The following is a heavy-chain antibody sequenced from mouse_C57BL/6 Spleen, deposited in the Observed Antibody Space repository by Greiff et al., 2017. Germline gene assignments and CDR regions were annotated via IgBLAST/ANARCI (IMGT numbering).Heavy chain of an antibody. CDR3: AREERDGYYWYFDV. J-gene: IGHJ1*03. CDR1: GYTFTSYW. D-gene: IGHD2-3*01. CDR2: INPSNGGT. Sequence: QVQLQQPGTELVKPGASVTLSCKASGYTFTSYWMHWVKQRPGQGLEWIGNINPSNGGTNYNEKFKSKATLTVDKSSSTAYMQLSSLTSEDSAVYYCAREERDGYYWYFDVWGTGTTVTVSS. V-gene: IGHV1-53*01.